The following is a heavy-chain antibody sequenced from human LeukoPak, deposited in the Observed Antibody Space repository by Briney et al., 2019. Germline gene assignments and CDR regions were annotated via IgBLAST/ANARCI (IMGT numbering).Heavy chain of an antibody. J-gene: IGHJ5*02. CDR1: GFTFSNYA. Sequence: GGSLRLSCAASGFTFSNYALHWVRQAPGKGLEWVSGISVSGGSIYYADSVTGRFTISRDNAKNSLYLQMNSLRAEDTAVYYCARDGIGGGYPTWGQGTLVTVSS. V-gene: IGHV3-23*01. CDR3: ARDGIGGGYPT. CDR2: ISVSGGSI. D-gene: IGHD5-24*01.